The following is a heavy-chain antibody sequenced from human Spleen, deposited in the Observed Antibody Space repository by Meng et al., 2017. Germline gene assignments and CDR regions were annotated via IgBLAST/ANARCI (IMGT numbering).Heavy chain of an antibody. J-gene: IGHJ3*02. CDR1: GGSVSSGTYY. CDR2: IYTSGST. V-gene: IGHV4-61*09. D-gene: IGHD3-22*01. Sequence: SETLSLTCTVSGGSVSSGTYYWSWIRQPAGKGLEWIGHIYTSGSTNYYPSLKSRVTISVDTSKNQFSLNLRSVTAADTAVFYCARVGGYNAFDIRGQGTMVTVSS. CDR3: ARVGGYNAFDI.